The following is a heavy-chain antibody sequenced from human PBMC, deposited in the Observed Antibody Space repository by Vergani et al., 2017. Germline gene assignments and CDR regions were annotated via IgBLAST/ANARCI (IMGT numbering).Heavy chain of an antibody. CDR1: GGTFSSYA. J-gene: IGHJ4*02. CDR3: ARRSIAVAGPFYD. V-gene: IGHV1-69*01. D-gene: IGHD6-19*01. CDR2: IIPIVGTA. Sequence: QVQLVQSGAEVKKPGSSVKVSCKASGGTFSSYAISWVRPAPGQGLEWMGGIIPIVGTAYYGQKFEGRVTITADESTSTAYMELSSLRTEDTAVYYCARRSIAVAGPFYDWDQGTLVTVSS.